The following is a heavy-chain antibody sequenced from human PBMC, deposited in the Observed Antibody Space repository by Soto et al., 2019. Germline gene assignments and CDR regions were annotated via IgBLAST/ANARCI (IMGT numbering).Heavy chain of an antibody. CDR3: ARRDYDILTGYYTYYMDV. CDR2: ISSSGSTI. J-gene: IGHJ6*03. CDR1: GFTFSDYY. V-gene: IGHV3-11*01. Sequence: GGFLRLSCAASGFTFSDYYMSWIRQAPGKGLEWVSYISSSGSTIYYADSVKGRFTISRDNAKNSLYLQMNSLRAEDTAVYYCARRDYDILTGYYTYYMDVWGKGTTVNVSS. D-gene: IGHD3-9*01.